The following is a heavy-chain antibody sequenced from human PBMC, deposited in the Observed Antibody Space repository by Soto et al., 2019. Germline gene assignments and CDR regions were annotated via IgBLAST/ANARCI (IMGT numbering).Heavy chain of an antibody. D-gene: IGHD6-13*01. CDR2: IIPIYGTP. Sequence: QVQLVQSGAEVKKPGSSVKVSCKASGGTFSSYAISWVRQAPGQGLEWMGGIIPIYGTPNSAQKFQGRGTITADASTTTAYMELSSLRSEDTAVYYCATASIAAAGDDAFDIWGQGTMVTVSS. CDR1: GGTFSSYA. CDR3: ATASIAAAGDDAFDI. V-gene: IGHV1-69*01. J-gene: IGHJ3*02.